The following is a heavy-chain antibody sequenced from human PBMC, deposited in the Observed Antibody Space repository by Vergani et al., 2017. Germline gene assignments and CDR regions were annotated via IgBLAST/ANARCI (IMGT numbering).Heavy chain of an antibody. V-gene: IGHV4-38-2*02. CDR3: ASDTHSGQRADR. CDR1: GYSITSGYY. J-gene: IGHJ5*02. D-gene: IGHD6-19*01. Sequence: QVQLLESGPGLLKPSETLSLTCSVSGYSITSGYYWGWIRQPPGRGLEWIGSIYHTGSAYYNPSLKSRVTVSVDTSMNQVSLTLTSVTAADTAVYYCASDTHSGQRADRWGQGILVTVTS. CDR2: IYHTGSA.